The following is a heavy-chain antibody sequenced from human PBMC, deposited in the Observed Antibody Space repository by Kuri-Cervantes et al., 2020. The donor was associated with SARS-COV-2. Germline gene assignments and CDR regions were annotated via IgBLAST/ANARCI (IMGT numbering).Heavy chain of an antibody. CDR1: GGSFSGYY. CDR3: ARSPVGGDCSGGRCYSYNSYYYGLDV. CDR2: INHSGST. D-gene: IGHD2-15*01. V-gene: IGHV4-34*01. Sequence: SQTLSLTCAVYGGSFSGYYWSWIRQPPGKGLEWIGEINHSGSTNYNPSLKSRVTISVDTSKNYFSLKLSSVTAADTAAYYCARSPVGGDCSGGRCYSYNSYYYGLDVWGQGTTVTVSS. J-gene: IGHJ6*02.